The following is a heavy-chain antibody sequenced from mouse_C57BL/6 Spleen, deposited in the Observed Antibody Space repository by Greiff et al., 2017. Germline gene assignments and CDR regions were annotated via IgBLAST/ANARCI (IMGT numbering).Heavy chain of an antibody. CDR3: ARHGSSYYYYAMDY. D-gene: IGHD1-1*01. CDR2: IYPGSGST. CDR1: GYTFTSYW. V-gene: IGHV1-55*01. J-gene: IGHJ4*01. Sequence: VQLQQPGAELVKPGASVKMSCKASGYTFTSYWITWVKQRPGQGLEWIGDIYPGSGSTNYNGKFKSKATLTVDTSSSTAYMQLSSLTSEDSAVYYCARHGSSYYYYAMDYWGQGTSVTVSS.